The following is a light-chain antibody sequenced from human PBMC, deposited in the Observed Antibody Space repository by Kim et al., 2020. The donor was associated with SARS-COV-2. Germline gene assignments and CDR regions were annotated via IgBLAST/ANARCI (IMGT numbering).Light chain of an antibody. CDR3: SSYTSSSTWV. J-gene: IGLJ3*02. V-gene: IGLV2-14*04. CDR1: SSDVGGYNY. Sequence: GQSITIPCPGTSSDVGGYNYVSWYQQHPGKAPKLMIYNVSKRPSGVSNRFSGSKSGNTASLTISGLQAEDEADYYCSSYTSSSTWVFGGGTQLTVL. CDR2: NVS.